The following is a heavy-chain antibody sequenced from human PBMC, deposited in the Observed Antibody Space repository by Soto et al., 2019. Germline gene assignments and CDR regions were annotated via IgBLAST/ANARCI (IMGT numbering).Heavy chain of an antibody. CDR1: GFTFSRNS. CDR3: ARVRIVGGSNFFHMDV. CDR2: MSSSSSAI. V-gene: IGHV3-48*01. D-gene: IGHD1-26*01. J-gene: IGHJ6*02. Sequence: PGGSLRLSCAASGFTFSRNSMNWVRQAPGKGLEWISYMSSSSSAIYYADPVNGRFTISRDNAKNSLYLQMNSLRAEDTAVYYCARVRIVGGSNFFHMDVWGQGTTVTVSS.